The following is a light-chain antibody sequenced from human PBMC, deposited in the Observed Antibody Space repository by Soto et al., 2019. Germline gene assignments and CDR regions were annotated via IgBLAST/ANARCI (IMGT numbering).Light chain of an antibody. CDR2: EAS. J-gene: IGKJ1*01. CDR1: QSISSW. Sequence: DIQMTQSPSTLSASVGDRVTITCRASQSISSWLAWYQQKPGKAPKLLIYEASSLHSGVSARFSGSESGTEFTLTISSLQPDDFATYYCQQYSGDSRTFGQGTKVDIK. CDR3: QQYSGDSRT. V-gene: IGKV1-5*03.